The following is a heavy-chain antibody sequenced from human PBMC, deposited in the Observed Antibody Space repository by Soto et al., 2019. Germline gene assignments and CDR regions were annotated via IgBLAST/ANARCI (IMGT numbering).Heavy chain of an antibody. D-gene: IGHD3-22*01. J-gene: IGHJ4*02. CDR3: ARQIYDSDTGPNFQYYFDS. Sequence: GESLKISCKGSGYGFAGYWITWVRQKPGKGLEWMGRIDPSDSQTYYSPSFRGHVTISATKSITTVFLQWSSLRASDTAMYYCARQIYDSDTGPNFQYYFDSWGQGTPVTVSS. V-gene: IGHV5-10-1*01. CDR1: GYGFAGYW. CDR2: IDPSDSQT.